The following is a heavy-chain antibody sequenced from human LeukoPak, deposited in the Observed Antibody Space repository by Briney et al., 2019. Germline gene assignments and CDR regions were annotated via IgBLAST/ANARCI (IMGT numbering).Heavy chain of an antibody. Sequence: SETLSLTCTVSGGSISSSSYYWGWIRQPPGKGLEWIGSIYYSGSTYYNPSLESRVTISVDTSKNQFSLKLSSVTAADTAVYYCARVRFGGYNDYWGQGTLVTVSS. J-gene: IGHJ4*02. CDR1: GGSISSSSYY. D-gene: IGHD5-24*01. V-gene: IGHV4-39*07. CDR3: ARVRFGGYNDY. CDR2: IYYSGST.